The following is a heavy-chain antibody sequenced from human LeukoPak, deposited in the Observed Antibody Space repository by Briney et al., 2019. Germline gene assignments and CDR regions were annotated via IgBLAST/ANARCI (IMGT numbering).Heavy chain of an antibody. D-gene: IGHD3-10*01. CDR3: ARAGGNRFDP. CDR1: GGSFSGYY. J-gene: IGHJ5*02. V-gene: IGHV4-34*01. CDR2: INPSGST. Sequence: PSETLSLTCAVYGGSFSGYYWSWIRQPPGKGLEWIGEINPSGSTNYNPSLKSRVTISVDTSKNQFSLKLSSVTAADTAVYYCARAGGNRFDPWGQGILVTVSS.